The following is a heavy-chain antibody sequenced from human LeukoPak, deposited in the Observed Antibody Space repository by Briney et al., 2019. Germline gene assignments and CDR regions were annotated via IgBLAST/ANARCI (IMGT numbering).Heavy chain of an antibody. J-gene: IGHJ5*02. CDR2: ISYDGSNK. D-gene: IGHD6-19*01. CDR3: ARELFSSDWYNWFDP. V-gene: IGHV3-30*04. Sequence: GGSLRLSCAASGFTFSSYAMHWVRQAPGKGLEWVAVISYDGSNKYYADSVKGRFTISRDNSKNTLYLQMNSLRTEDTAMYHCARELFSSDWYNWFDPWGQGTLVTVSS. CDR1: GFTFSSYA.